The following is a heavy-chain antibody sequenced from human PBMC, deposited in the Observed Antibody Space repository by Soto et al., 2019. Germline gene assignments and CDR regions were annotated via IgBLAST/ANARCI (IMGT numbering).Heavy chain of an antibody. Sequence: QVQLVQSGAEMKKPGASVKVSCKASGYTFTSYGISWVRQAPGQGLEWMGWISAYNGNTNYAQMLPGRVTMTTDTSKSTAYMELGGLTSDDTAVYYCARDLAAGLVDYWGQGTLVTVSS. CDR2: ISAYNGNT. V-gene: IGHV1-18*01. J-gene: IGHJ4*02. CDR3: ARDLAAGLVDY. D-gene: IGHD6-19*01. CDR1: GYTFTSYG.